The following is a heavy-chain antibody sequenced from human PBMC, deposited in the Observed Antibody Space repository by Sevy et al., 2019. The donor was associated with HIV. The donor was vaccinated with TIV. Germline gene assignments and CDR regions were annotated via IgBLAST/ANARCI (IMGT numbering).Heavy chain of an antibody. CDR2: ISSSRSYI. V-gene: IGHV3-21*01. CDR3: ARVGYSYGYEDY. Sequence: GGSLRLSCAASGFTFSSYSMNWVRQAPGKGLEWVSSISSSRSYIYYADSVKGRFTISRDNAKNSLYLQMNSLRAEDTAVYYCARVGYSYGYEDYWGQGTLVTVSS. D-gene: IGHD5-18*01. J-gene: IGHJ4*02. CDR1: GFTFSSYS.